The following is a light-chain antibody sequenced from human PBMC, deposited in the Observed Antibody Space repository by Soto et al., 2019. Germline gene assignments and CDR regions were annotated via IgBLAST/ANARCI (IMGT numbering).Light chain of an antibody. V-gene: IGKV3-20*01. CDR3: QQYGSSPYT. CDR2: GAS. Sequence: IVLTQSPGTLSLSPGERATLSCRASQSVSNNYLAWYQQKPGQAARLLIFGASNRATAIADRFSGSGSATDFTLTISRADPEDFAVYYCQQYGSSPYTFGQGTRLDI. CDR1: QSVSNNY. J-gene: IGKJ2*01.